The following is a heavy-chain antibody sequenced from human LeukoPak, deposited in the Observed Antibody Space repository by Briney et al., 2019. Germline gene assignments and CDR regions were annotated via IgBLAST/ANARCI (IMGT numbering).Heavy chain of an antibody. Sequence: GGSLRLSCAASGFTFSSYSMNWVRQAPGKGLEWVSSISSSSSYIYYADSVKGRFTISRDNSKNTLYLQMNSLRAEDTAVYYCAKGNYYGSGSYPHPPDYWGQGTLVTVSS. D-gene: IGHD3-10*01. CDR3: AKGNYYGSGSYPHPPDY. CDR2: ISSSSSYI. J-gene: IGHJ4*02. V-gene: IGHV3-21*04. CDR1: GFTFSSYS.